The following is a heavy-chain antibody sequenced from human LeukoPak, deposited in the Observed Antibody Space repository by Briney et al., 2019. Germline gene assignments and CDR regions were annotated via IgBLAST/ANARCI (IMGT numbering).Heavy chain of an antibody. CDR1: GGSISSYY. Sequence: SETLSLTCTVSGGSISSYYWSWIRQPPGKGLEWIGYIYYSGSTNYNPSLKSRVTISVDTSKNQFSLKLTSVTAADTAVYFCAREHSYYDILTGYREYYFDYWGQGTLVTVSS. CDR2: IYYSGST. V-gene: IGHV4-59*01. D-gene: IGHD3-9*01. CDR3: AREHSYYDILTGYREYYFDY. J-gene: IGHJ4*02.